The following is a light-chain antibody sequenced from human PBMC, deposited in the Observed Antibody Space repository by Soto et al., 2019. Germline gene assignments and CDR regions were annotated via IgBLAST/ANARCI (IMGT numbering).Light chain of an antibody. CDR3: SSYTSSSTLAV. Sequence: QSVLTQPASVSGSPGQSITISCTGTSSDVGGYNYVSWYQQDPGKAPKLMSYDVNNRPSGVSNRFSGSKSGNTASLTISGLQAEDEAYYYCSSYTSSSTLAVFGGGTKLTVL. CDR1: SSDVGGYNY. CDR2: DVN. J-gene: IGLJ2*01. V-gene: IGLV2-14*01.